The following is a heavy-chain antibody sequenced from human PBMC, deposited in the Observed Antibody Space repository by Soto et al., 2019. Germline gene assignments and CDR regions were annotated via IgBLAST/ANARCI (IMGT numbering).Heavy chain of an antibody. CDR2: ISSSSSYT. CDR1: GFTFSDYY. J-gene: IGHJ5*02. Sequence: GGSLRLSCAASGFTFSDYYMSWIRQAPGKGLEWVSYISSSSSYTNCADSVKGRFTISRDNAKNSLYLQMNSLRAEDTAVYYCARGSSSWFDPWGQGTLVTVSS. D-gene: IGHD6-13*01. V-gene: IGHV3-11*06. CDR3: ARGSSSWFDP.